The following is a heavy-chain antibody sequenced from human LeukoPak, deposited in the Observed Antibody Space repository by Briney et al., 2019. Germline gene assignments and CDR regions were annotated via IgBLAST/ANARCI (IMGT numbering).Heavy chain of an antibody. V-gene: IGHV1-18*01. CDR1: GYTLTGFG. D-gene: IGHD2-2*01. J-gene: IGHJ4*02. Sequence: GASVKVSCKASGYTLTGFGITWVRQAPGQGPEWMGWISIGDGNSHYGQKFQDRVSMTRDIGSNTAFLELRRLRSDDTAVYFCSRSYHSTSWYYFDLWGQGTLVTVSS. CDR3: SRSYHSTSWYYFDL. CDR2: ISIGDGNS.